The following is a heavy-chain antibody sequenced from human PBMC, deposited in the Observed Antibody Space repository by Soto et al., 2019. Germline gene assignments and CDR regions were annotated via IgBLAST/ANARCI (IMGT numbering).Heavy chain of an antibody. CDR1: GFTFDDYA. CDR3: ARSVNIVATITY. Sequence: PGGSLRLSCVASGFTFDDYAMHWVRQAPGKGLEWVSGINWNNVIIGYADSVKGRFTISRDNAKNSLFLQMNSLRAEDTALYYCARSVNIVATITYWGQGTLVTVSS. CDR2: INWNNVII. D-gene: IGHD5-12*01. V-gene: IGHV3-9*01. J-gene: IGHJ4*02.